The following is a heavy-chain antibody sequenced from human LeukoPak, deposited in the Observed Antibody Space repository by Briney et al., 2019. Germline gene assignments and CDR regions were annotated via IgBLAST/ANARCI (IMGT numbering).Heavy chain of an antibody. V-gene: IGHV3-33*01. CDR2: IWYDGNNK. D-gene: IGHD6-19*01. CDR1: GFTFSSYG. Sequence: GGSLRLSCAASGFTFSSYGMHWVRRAPGKGLEWVAVIWYDGNNKYYADSVKGRFPISRDNSKNTLYLQMNSLRAEDTAVYYCARMGSSSYSSGGYYGMDVWGQGTTVTVSS. J-gene: IGHJ6*02. CDR3: ARMGSSSYSSGGYYGMDV.